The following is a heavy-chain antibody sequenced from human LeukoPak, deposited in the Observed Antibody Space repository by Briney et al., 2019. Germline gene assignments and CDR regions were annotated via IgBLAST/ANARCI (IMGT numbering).Heavy chain of an antibody. CDR3: ARGLLSSPFDY. CDR2: IYYSGST. V-gene: IGHV4-39*07. CDR1: GGSISSSSYY. D-gene: IGHD2-21*01. Sequence: SETLSLTCTVSGGSISSSSYYWGWIRQPPGKGLEWIGSIYYSGSTYYNPSLKSRVTISVDTSKNQFSLKLSSVTAADTAVYYCARGLLSSPFDYWGQGTLVTVSS. J-gene: IGHJ4*02.